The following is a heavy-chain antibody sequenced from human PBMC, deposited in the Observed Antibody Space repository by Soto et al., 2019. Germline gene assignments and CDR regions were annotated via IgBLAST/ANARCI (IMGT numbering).Heavy chain of an antibody. CDR2: ITRVGGNT. CDR3: AKDKPLTSLGYYVDL. Sequence: EVQLLESGGGLIQPGGSLRLSCVASGFNFSLYAMNWVRQAPGKGVEWVSTITRVGGNTYYADSVQGRFTMSRDNSVNNLYLQMNRLLVDDTALYYCAKDKPLTSLGYYVDLWGPGTLVTVSS. J-gene: IGHJ4*02. CDR1: GFNFSLYA. V-gene: IGHV3-23*01. D-gene: IGHD3-16*01.